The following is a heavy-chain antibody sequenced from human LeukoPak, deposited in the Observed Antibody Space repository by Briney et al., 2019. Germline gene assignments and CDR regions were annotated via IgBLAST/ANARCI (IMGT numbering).Heavy chain of an antibody. V-gene: IGHV1-69*04. CDR1: GGTFSSYA. D-gene: IGHD2-2*01. J-gene: IGHJ4*02. CDR3: ARGYCSSTSCSNFDY. Sequence: GASVKVSCKASGGTFSSYAISWVRQAPGQGLEWMGRIIPFLNTPDYAQNFQGRVTITADTSTSTAYMELSSLRSEDTAVYYCARGYCSSTSCSNFDYWGQGTLVTVSS. CDR2: IIPFLNTP.